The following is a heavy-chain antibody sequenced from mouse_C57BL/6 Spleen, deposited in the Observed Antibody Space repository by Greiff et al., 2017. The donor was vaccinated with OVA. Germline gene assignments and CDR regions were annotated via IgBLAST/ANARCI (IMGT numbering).Heavy chain of an antibody. V-gene: IGHV5-9*01. CDR1: GFTFSSYT. CDR2: ISGGGGNT. CDR3: ARPVYGSSFGGYFDV. Sequence: EVQLVESGGGLVKPGGSLKLSCAASGFTFSSYTMSWVRQTPEKRLEWVATISGGGGNTYYPDSVKGRFTISRDNAKNTLYLQMSSLWSEDTALYYCARPVYGSSFGGYFDVWGTGTTVTVSS. J-gene: IGHJ1*03. D-gene: IGHD1-1*01.